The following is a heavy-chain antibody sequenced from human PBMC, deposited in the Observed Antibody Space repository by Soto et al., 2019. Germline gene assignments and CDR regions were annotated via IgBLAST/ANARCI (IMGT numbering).Heavy chain of an antibody. Sequence: PSETLSLTCTVSGGSISSYYWSWIRQPPGKGLEWIGYIYYSGSTNYNPSLKSRVTISVDTSKNQFSLKLGSVTAADTAVYYCARGGIAAAGTSSYYYYGMDVWGQGTTVTVS. CDR2: IYYSGST. V-gene: IGHV4-59*01. D-gene: IGHD6-13*01. CDR3: ARGGIAAAGTSSYYYYGMDV. J-gene: IGHJ6*02. CDR1: GGSISSYY.